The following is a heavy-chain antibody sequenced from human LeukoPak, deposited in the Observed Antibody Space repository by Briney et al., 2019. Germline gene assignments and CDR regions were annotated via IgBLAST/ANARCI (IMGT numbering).Heavy chain of an antibody. Sequence: GGPLRLSCAASGFTFSSYSMNWVRQAPGKGLEWVSSISSSSSYIYYADSVKGRFTISRDNAKNSLYLQMNSLRAEDTAVYYCARERQWLPDYWGQGTLVTASS. D-gene: IGHD6-19*01. CDR2: ISSSSSYI. J-gene: IGHJ4*02. CDR3: ARERQWLPDY. CDR1: GFTFSSYS. V-gene: IGHV3-21*01.